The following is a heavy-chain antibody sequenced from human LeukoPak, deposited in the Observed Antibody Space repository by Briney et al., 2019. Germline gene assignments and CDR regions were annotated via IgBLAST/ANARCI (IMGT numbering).Heavy chain of an antibody. CDR3: ATYTSGVQLRFLELIQE. J-gene: IGHJ4*02. V-gene: IGHV3-23*01. CDR2: ISGSGGST. D-gene: IGHD3-3*01. CDR1: GFTFSSYW. Sequence: GSLRLSCAASGFTFSSYWMSWVRQAPGKGLEWVSAISGSGGSTYYADSVKGRFTISRDNSKNTLYLQMNSLKTEDTAVYYCATYTSGVQLRFLELIQEWGQGTVVTVSS.